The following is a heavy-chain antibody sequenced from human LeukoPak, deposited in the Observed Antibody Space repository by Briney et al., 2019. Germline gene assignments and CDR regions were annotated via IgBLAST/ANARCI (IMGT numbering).Heavy chain of an antibody. CDR2: INPNSGGT. V-gene: IGHV1-2*02. CDR1: GYTFTGYY. Sequence: ASVKVSCKASGYTFTGYYMHWVRQAPGQGLEWMGWINPNSGGTNYAQKFQGRVTMTRDTSISTAYMELSRLRSDDTAVYYCARREQLRYFERLTLAWFEPWGQGNLVNVFS. CDR3: ARREQLRYFERLTLAWFEP. J-gene: IGHJ5*02. D-gene: IGHD3-9*01.